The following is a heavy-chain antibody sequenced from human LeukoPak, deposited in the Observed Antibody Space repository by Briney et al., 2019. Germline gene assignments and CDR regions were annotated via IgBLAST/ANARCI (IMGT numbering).Heavy chain of an antibody. V-gene: IGHV1-46*01. D-gene: IGHD4-17*01. CDR2: INPSGGST. Sequence: VASVKVSCRASGYTFTSYYMHWVRQAPGQGLEWMGIINPSGGSTSYAQKFQGRVTMTRDTSTSTVYMELSSLRSEDTAVYYCAREEMGDYATGYWGQGTLVTVSS. CDR1: GYTFTSYY. CDR3: AREEMGDYATGY. J-gene: IGHJ4*02.